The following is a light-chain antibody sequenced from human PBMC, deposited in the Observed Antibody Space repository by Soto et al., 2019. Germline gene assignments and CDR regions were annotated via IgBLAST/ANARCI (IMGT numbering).Light chain of an antibody. J-gene: IGKJ4*01. CDR2: VAS. Sequence: EIVMTQSPATLSVSPGERATLSCRASQSVSSNLAWYQQKPGQTPKLLIYVASTRATGIPARFSGSGSGTEFNLTISSLQSEDSAVYYCQQYNVWPLTFGGGAKVQFK. CDR3: QQYNVWPLT. CDR1: QSVSSN. V-gene: IGKV3-15*01.